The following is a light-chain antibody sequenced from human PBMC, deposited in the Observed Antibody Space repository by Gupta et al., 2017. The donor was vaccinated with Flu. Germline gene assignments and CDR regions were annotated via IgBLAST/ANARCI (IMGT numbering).Light chain of an antibody. CDR3: SSYTSSSKRV. CDR1: SSDVGGYNY. Sequence: QSALTPPASVSGSPGQSITISCTGTSSDVGGYNYVSWYQQHPGKAPKLMIYEVSNRPSGVSNRFSGSKSGNTASLTISGLQAEDEADYYCSSYTSSSKRVFGGGTKLTVL. CDR2: EVS. J-gene: IGLJ3*02. V-gene: IGLV2-14*01.